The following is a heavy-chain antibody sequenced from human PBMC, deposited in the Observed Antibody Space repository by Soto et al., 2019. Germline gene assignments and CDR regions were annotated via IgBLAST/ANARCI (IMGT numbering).Heavy chain of an antibody. D-gene: IGHD2-15*01. J-gene: IGHJ4*02. CDR1: GGSISSGNYY. V-gene: IGHV4-61*01. CDR2: MSYSGSS. CDR3: ARANRVVGYLDS. Sequence: SETLSLTCTVSGGSISSGNYYWTWIRQPPGKGLEWIGYMSYSGSSNYNPSLKSRISMSIDTSKNQFSLNLSSVTAADTAVYYCARANRVVGYLDSGGKGALVTVSS.